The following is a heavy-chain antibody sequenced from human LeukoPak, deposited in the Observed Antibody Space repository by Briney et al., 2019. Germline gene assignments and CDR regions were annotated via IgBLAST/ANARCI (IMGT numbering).Heavy chain of an antibody. CDR1: GFTFGDYA. V-gene: IGHV3-49*04. CDR2: IRSKAYGGTT. CDR3: TRGRFLDY. J-gene: IGHJ4*02. D-gene: IGHD3-3*01. Sequence: GGSLRLSCTASGFTFGDYAMSWVRQAPGKGLEWVGFIRSKAYGGTTEYAASVKGGFTISRDDSKSIAYLQMNSLKTEDTAVYYCTRGRFLDYWGQGTLVTVSS.